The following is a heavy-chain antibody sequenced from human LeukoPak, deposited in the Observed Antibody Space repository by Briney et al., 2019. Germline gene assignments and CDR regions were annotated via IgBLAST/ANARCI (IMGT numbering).Heavy chain of an antibody. Sequence: GGSLRLSCAGSGFRFSTYSIKWVRQAPGRGLEWVSHIGGSGSFIYYADSVRGRFTISRDNAKNSVYLQMNSLRDEDTAVYFCARLLATWDYYYMDVWGKGTTVTVSS. V-gene: IGHV3-48*02. CDR2: IGGSGSFI. CDR1: GFRFSTYS. CDR3: ARLLATWDYYYMDV. D-gene: IGHD3-3*02. J-gene: IGHJ6*03.